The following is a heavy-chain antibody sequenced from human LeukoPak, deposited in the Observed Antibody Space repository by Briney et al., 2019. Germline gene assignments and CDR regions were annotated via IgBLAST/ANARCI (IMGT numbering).Heavy chain of an antibody. Sequence: GGSLRLSCAGSGFTFSSHSMSWVRQAPGKGLEWVSTISGSSVSIYYADSVKGRFTISRDNTKSSLYLHMNSLRAEDTAVYYCARGRGTNYYYHYMDVWGKGTTVTVSS. J-gene: IGHJ6*03. D-gene: IGHD2-2*01. CDR3: ARGRGTNYYYHYMDV. V-gene: IGHV3-21*01. CDR2: ISGSSVSI. CDR1: GFTFSSHS.